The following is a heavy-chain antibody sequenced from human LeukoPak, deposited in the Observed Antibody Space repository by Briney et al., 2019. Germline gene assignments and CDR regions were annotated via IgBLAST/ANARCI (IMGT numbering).Heavy chain of an antibody. D-gene: IGHD3-3*01. J-gene: IGHJ4*02. CDR1: GYTFTSYG. V-gene: IGHV1-2*04. CDR2: INPNSGGT. Sequence: GASVKVSCKASGYTFTSYGISWVRQAPGQGLEWMGWINPNSGGTNYAQKFQGWVTMTRDTSISTAYMELSRLRSDDTAVYYCARVSFLAEVFDYWGQGTLVTVSS. CDR3: ARVSFLAEVFDY.